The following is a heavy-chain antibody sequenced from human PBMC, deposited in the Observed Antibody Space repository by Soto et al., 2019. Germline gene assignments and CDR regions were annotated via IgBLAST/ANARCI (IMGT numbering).Heavy chain of an antibody. D-gene: IGHD3-22*01. Sequence: VSCKASGYTFTRYGISWVRQAPGQGLEWMGWISAYNGNTNYAQKLQGRVTMTTDTSTSTAYMELRSLRSDDTAVYYCARDPYYDSSGYYRVPNWFDPWGQGTLVTVSS. V-gene: IGHV1-18*01. CDR1: GYTFTRYG. J-gene: IGHJ5*02. CDR3: ARDPYYDSSGYYRVPNWFDP. CDR2: ISAYNGNT.